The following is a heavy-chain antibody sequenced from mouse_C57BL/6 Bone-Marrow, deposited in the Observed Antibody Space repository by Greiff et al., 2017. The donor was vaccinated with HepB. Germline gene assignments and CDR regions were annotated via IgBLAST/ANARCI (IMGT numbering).Heavy chain of an antibody. CDR1: GFTFSNYW. CDR2: IRLKSDNYAT. V-gene: IGHV6-3*01. D-gene: IGHD1-1*01. J-gene: IGHJ1*03. CDR3: TATTEDFDV. Sequence: DVQLVESGGGLVQPGGSMKLSCVASGFTFSNYWMNWVRQSPEKGLEWVAQIRLKSDNYATHYAESVKGRFTISRDDSKSSVYLQMNNLRAEDTGIYYCTATTEDFDVWGTGTTVTVSS.